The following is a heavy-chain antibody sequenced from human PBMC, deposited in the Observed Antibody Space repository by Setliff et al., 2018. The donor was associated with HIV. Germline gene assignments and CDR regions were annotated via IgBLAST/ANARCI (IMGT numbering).Heavy chain of an antibody. Sequence: ASVKVSCKASGYTFNDYGISWVRQAPGHGLEWMGWISGHNGYTNYAQKVQDRVTMTTDTSTSTAYMELRGLRSDDTAVYYCARGGRYCSNGVCYPYYFDYWGQGTLVTVSS. V-gene: IGHV1-18*01. J-gene: IGHJ4*02. CDR1: GYTFNDYG. CDR2: ISGHNGYT. CDR3: ARGGRYCSNGVCYPYYFDY. D-gene: IGHD2-8*01.